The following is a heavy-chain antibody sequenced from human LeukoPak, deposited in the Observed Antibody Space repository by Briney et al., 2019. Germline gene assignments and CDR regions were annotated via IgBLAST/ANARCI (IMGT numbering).Heavy chain of an antibody. D-gene: IGHD6-19*01. J-gene: IGHJ4*02. Sequence: GASVKVSCKASGYTFTCYYMHWVRQAPGQGLEWMGWINPNSGGTNYAQKFQGRVTMTRDTSISTAYMELSRLRSDDTAVYYCARTVGYSSGWYYFDYWGQGTLVTVSS. V-gene: IGHV1-2*02. CDR1: GYTFTCYY. CDR3: ARTVGYSSGWYYFDY. CDR2: INPNSGGT.